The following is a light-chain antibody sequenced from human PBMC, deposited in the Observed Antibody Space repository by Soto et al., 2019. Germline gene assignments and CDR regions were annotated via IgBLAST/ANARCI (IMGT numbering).Light chain of an antibody. Sequence: DIQTTQSPSSLSASVGDRVTITCRASHDINNYLAWYQQKPGKAPKLLIYAASTLQFGVPSRFSGSGSGTDFTLTISSLQPEDVATYYCQKYNSAPLTFGGGTKVEIK. CDR1: HDINNY. CDR2: AAS. CDR3: QKYNSAPLT. V-gene: IGKV1-27*01. J-gene: IGKJ4*01.